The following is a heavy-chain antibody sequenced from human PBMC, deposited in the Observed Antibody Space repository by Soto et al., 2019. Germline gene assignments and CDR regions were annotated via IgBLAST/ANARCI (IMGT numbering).Heavy chain of an antibody. V-gene: IGHV3-15*01. CDR1: GFTLTNVW. D-gene: IGHD3-10*01. CDR3: SPTYYYTSGNYWDYYYGLDV. J-gene: IGHJ6*02. CDR2: IKSNTDGGTT. Sequence: EVQLVESGGGLVKPGGSLRLSCAASGFTLTNVWMNWVRQAPGKGLEWVGRIKSNTDGGTTDYAAPVQGRFTISRDYSKSTLYLQMNSRNTEDTAIYYCSPTYYYTSGNYWDYYYGLDVWGQGTTFTVSS.